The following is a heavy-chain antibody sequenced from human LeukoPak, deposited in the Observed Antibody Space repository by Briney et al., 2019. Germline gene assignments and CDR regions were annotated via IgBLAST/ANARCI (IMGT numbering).Heavy chain of an antibody. V-gene: IGHV4-31*03. D-gene: IGHD2-2*01. Sequence: KPSETLSLTCTVSGGSISSGGYYWSWIRQHPGKGLEWIGYIYYSGSTYYNPSLKSRVTISVDTSKNQFSLKLSSVTAADTAVYYCAGMEDCSSTSCPLPEFDPWGQGTLVTVSS. CDR2: IYYSGST. J-gene: IGHJ5*02. CDR1: GGSISSGGYY. CDR3: AGMEDCSSTSCPLPEFDP.